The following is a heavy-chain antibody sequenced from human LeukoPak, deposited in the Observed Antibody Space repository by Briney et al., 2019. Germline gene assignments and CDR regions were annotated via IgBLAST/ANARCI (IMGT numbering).Heavy chain of an antibody. D-gene: IGHD3-22*01. CDR2: ISSSGNTI. CDR1: GFTFSTYR. Sequence: PGGSLRLSCAASGFTFSTYRMNWVRQAPGNGLDWVSYISSSGNTIYYADSVKGRFTVSRDNAKNSLYLQMNSLRAEDTAVYYCARETHYDSSGYYPRFDYWGQGTLVTVSS. V-gene: IGHV3-48*03. J-gene: IGHJ4*02. CDR3: ARETHYDSSGYYPRFDY.